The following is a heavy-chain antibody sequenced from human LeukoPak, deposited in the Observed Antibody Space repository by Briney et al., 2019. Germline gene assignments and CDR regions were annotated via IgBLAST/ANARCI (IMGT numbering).Heavy chain of an antibody. CDR2: ISSSSIYI. Sequence: GGSLRLSCAASGFTFSTYTMNWVRQAPGKGLEWVSSISSSSIYIYYTDSVKGRFTISRDNARNSVYLQMNNLRAEDTAVYYCARVNGDYERGGAPDYWGQGTLDTVSS. J-gene: IGHJ4*02. V-gene: IGHV3-21*01. CDR1: GFTFSTYT. CDR3: ARVNGDYERGGAPDY. D-gene: IGHD4-17*01.